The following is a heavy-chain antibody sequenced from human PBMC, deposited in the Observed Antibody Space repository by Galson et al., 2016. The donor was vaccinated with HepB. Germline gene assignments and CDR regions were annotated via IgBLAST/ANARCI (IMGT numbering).Heavy chain of an antibody. D-gene: IGHD6-19*01. CDR1: GFTFSSYV. V-gene: IGHV3-30-3*01. Sequence: SLRLSCAASGFTFSSYVMHWVRQAPGKGLEWVAIISYDANKKVYADSVEGRFTISRDNSRNTVYLQMSSLTTEDTAVYYCERGGRAVASPGYFDFWGQGTLVTVSS. CDR3: ERGGRAVASPGYFDF. J-gene: IGHJ4*02. CDR2: ISYDANKK.